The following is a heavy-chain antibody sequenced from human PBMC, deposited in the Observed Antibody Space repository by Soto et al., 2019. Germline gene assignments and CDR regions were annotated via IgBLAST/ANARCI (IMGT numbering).Heavy chain of an antibody. CDR2: MHHSGRT. CDR3: ARWLEVSLDYFDS. V-gene: IGHV4-31*03. CDR1: GAYMRNDYYY. J-gene: IGHJ4*02. D-gene: IGHD3-22*01. Sequence: SETLSLTCTVSGAYMRNDYYYWSWVRQNPGKDLEWIGHMHHSGRTHYNPSLKSRVAISVDTSKNQFSLYLNSVTAADTAVYYCARWLEVSLDYFDSWGQGTPVTVSS.